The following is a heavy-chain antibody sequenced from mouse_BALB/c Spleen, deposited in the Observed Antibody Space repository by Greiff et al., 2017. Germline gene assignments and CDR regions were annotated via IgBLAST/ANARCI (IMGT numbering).Heavy chain of an antibody. CDR1: GYAFTNYL. D-gene: IGHD4-1*01. CDR3: ASLPTGTSYAMDY. V-gene: IGHV1-54*01. CDR2: FNPGSGGT. Sequence: QVQLKQSGAELVRPGTSVKVSCKASGYAFTNYLIEWVKQRPGQGLEWSVVFNPGSGGTNYNAKFKGKATLTADKSSSTAYMQLSSLTSDDSAVYSSASLPTGTSYAMDYWGQGTSVTVSA. J-gene: IGHJ4*01.